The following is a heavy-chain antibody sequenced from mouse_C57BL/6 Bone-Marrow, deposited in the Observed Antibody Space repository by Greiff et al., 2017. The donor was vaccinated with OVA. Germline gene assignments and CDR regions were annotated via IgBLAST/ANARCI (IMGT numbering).Heavy chain of an antibody. D-gene: IGHD2-1*01. Sequence: QVQLKESGAELVKPGASVKMSCKASGYTFTTYPIEWMKQNHGKSLEWIGNFHPYNDDTKYNEKFKGKATLTVEKSSSTVYLELSRLTSDDSAVYYCARRDGNPNYYAMDYWGQGTSVTVSS. V-gene: IGHV1-47*01. J-gene: IGHJ4*01. CDR3: ARRDGNPNYYAMDY. CDR1: GYTFTTYP. CDR2: FHPYNDDT.